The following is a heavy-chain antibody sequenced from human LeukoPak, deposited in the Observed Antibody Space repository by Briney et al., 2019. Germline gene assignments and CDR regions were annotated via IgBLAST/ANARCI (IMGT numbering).Heavy chain of an antibody. Sequence: TSVKVSCKASGFTFTSSAVQWVRQARGQRLEWIGWIVVGSGNTNYAQKFQERVTITRDMSTSTAYMELSSLRSEDTAVYYCAAGGWYYYGMDVWGKGTTVTVSS. CDR2: IVVGSGNT. CDR1: GFTFTSSA. V-gene: IGHV1-58*01. D-gene: IGHD6-19*01. J-gene: IGHJ6*04. CDR3: AAGGWYYYGMDV.